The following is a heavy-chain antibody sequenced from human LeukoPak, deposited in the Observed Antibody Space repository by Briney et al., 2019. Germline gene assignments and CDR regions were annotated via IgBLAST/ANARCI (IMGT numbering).Heavy chain of an antibody. CDR1: GFTFDDYA. Sequence: GGSLRLSCAASGFTFDDYAMHWVRQAPGKGLEWVSLISGDGGSTYYADSVKGRFTISRDNSKNSLYLQMNSLRTEATALYYCAKDRAEYFQHWGQGTLVTVSS. J-gene: IGHJ1*01. CDR3: AKDRAEYFQH. CDR2: ISGDGGST. V-gene: IGHV3-43*02.